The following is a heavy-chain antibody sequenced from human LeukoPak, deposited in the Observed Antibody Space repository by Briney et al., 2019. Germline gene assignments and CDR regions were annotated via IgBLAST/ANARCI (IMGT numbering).Heavy chain of an antibody. J-gene: IGHJ5*02. CDR1: GYSISSGYY. CDR2: IYHSGST. D-gene: IGHD3-22*01. CDR3: ARVEYCYDSSGSNWFDP. Sequence: SETLSLXCTVSGYSISSGYYWGWIRQPPGKGLEWIGSIYHSGSTYYNPSLKSRVTISVDTSKNQFSLKLSSVTAADTAVYYCARVEYCYDSSGSNWFDPWGQGTLVTVSS. V-gene: IGHV4-38-2*02.